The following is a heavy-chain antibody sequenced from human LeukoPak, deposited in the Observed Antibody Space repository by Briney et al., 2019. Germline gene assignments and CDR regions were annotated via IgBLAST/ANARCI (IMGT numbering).Heavy chain of an antibody. CDR2: IYYSGST. J-gene: IGHJ6*03. CDR3: ARARFLESYYYMDV. D-gene: IGHD3-3*01. Sequence: SETLSLTCTVSGGSISSGDYYWNWIRQPPGKGLEWIGYIYYSGSTYYNPSLKSRITISVGTSKNQFSLVLSSVTAADTAGYYCARARFLESYYYMDVWGKGTTVTVSS. V-gene: IGHV4-30-4*08. CDR1: GGSISSGDYY.